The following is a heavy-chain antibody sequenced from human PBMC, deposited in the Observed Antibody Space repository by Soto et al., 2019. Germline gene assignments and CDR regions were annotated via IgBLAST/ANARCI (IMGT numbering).Heavy chain of an antibody. V-gene: IGHV3-30-3*01. Sequence: QVQLMESGGGVVQPGRSLRLSCAASGFTFSSYAMHWVRQAPGKGLEWVAVISYDGSNKYYADSVKGRFTISRDNSKNTLYLQMNSLRAEDTAVYSCARVAGAYYYYYGMDVWGQGTTVTVSS. CDR3: ARVAGAYYYYYGMDV. J-gene: IGHJ6*02. D-gene: IGHD3-16*01. CDR1: GFTFSSYA. CDR2: ISYDGSNK.